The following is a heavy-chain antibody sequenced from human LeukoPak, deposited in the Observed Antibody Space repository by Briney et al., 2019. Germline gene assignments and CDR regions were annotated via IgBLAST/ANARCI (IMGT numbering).Heavy chain of an antibody. D-gene: IGHD6-19*01. Sequence: GASVKVSCKASGYTFTSYGISWVRQAPGQGLEWMGWISAYNGNTNYAQKLQGRVTMTTDTSTSTAYMELRSLRSDDTAVYYCARVPGIAVALHFDYWGQGTLVTVSS. J-gene: IGHJ4*02. CDR2: ISAYNGNT. CDR3: ARVPGIAVALHFDY. V-gene: IGHV1-18*01. CDR1: GYTFTSYG.